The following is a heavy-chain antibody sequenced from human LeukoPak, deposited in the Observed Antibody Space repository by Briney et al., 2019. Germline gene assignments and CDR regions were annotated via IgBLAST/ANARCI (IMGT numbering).Heavy chain of an antibody. CDR3: AKEFSSSWYQFDY. J-gene: IGHJ4*01. V-gene: IGHV3-30*04. CDR2: ISFDGTDK. CDR1: GFTFSSYA. D-gene: IGHD6-13*01. Sequence: GGSLRLSCAASGFTFSSYAMHWVRQAPGKGLEWVAVISFDGTDKNYADSVKGRFTISRDNSKNTLYLQMNNLRTEDTAVFYCAKEFSSSWYQFDYWGQGTLVTVSS.